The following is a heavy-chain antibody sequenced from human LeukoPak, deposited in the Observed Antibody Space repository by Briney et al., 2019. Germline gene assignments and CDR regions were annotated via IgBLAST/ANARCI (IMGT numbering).Heavy chain of an antibody. V-gene: IGHV3-23*01. D-gene: IGHD2/OR15-2a*01. J-gene: IGHJ4*02. Sequence: GGSLRLSCAASGFTFRNYLMNWVRQAPGKGLEWVSFISSTGGTIYYADSVKGRFTISRDNSKNTLYLQMNSLRAEDTAVYYCARAFEGYFDYWGQGTLVTVSS. CDR3: ARAFEGYFDY. CDR1: GFTFRNYL. CDR2: ISSTGGTI.